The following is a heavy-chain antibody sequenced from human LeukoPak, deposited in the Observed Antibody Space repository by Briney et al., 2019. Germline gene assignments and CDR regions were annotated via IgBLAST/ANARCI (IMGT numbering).Heavy chain of an antibody. CDR3: ARDLYYSIVY. CDR2: ISSSSSYI. V-gene: IGHV3-21*01. Sequence: GGSLRLSCAASGFIFNTDSMNWVRQAPGMGLEWVSSISSSSSYIYYADSVKGRFTISRDNAKNSLYLQMNSLRAEDTAVYYCARDLYYSIVYWGQGTLVTVSS. CDR1: GFIFNTDS. D-gene: IGHD4-11*01. J-gene: IGHJ4*02.